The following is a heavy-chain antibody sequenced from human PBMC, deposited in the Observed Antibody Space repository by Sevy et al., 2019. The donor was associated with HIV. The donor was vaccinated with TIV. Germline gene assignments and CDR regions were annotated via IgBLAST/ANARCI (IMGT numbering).Heavy chain of an antibody. CDR1: GFTFSAYW. V-gene: IGHV3-7*01. D-gene: IGHD2-2*01. J-gene: IGHJ5*02. Sequence: GSLRLSCAASGFTFSAYWMHWVRQAPGKGLEWVANINQGGSEKYYVDSVKGRFTISRDNAKNSLFLKMNSLRAEDTAVYYCARALAAAASSWGQGALVTVSS. CDR3: ARALAAAASS. CDR2: INQGGSEK.